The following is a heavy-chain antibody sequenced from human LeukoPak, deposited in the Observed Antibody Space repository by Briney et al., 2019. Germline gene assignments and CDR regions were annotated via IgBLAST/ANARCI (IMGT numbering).Heavy chain of an antibody. V-gene: IGHV4-59*01. D-gene: IGHD5-12*01. J-gene: IGHJ4*02. CDR2: IYYSGST. CDR1: GGSISSYY. Sequence: SETLSLTCTVSGGSISSYYWSWIRQPPGKGLEWIGYIYYSGSTNYNPSLKSRVTISVDTSKNQFSLKLSSVTAADTAVYYCAGGGYDLHYWGQGTLVTVSS. CDR3: AGGGYDLHY.